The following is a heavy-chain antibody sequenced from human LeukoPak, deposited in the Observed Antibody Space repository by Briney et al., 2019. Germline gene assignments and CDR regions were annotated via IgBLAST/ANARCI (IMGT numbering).Heavy chain of an antibody. CDR1: GFTLSNNY. J-gene: IGHJ6*02. D-gene: IGHD3-10*01. CDR3: ARAEERGDIIREIHGMDV. V-gene: IGHV3-66*01. CDR2: IYIGGST. Sequence: GESLKISCAASGFTLSNNYMSWVRQAPGKGLEWLSIIYIGGSTYYRDSVKGRFTISRDNSKNTSHLQMNSLRAEDTAVYYCARAEERGDIIREIHGMDVWGQGTTVTVSS.